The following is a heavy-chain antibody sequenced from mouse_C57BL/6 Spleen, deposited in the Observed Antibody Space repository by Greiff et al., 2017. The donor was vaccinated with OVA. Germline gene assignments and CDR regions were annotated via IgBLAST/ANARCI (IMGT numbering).Heavy chain of an antibody. J-gene: IGHJ4*01. CDR1: GYTFTDYN. D-gene: IGHD1-1*01. CDR3: ARHEYGSSPYYAMDY. CDR2: INPNNGGT. V-gene: IGHV1-18*01. Sequence: EVQLVESGPELVKPGASVKIPCKASGYTFTDYNMDWVKQSHGKSLEWIGDINPNNGGTIYNQKFKGKATLTVDKSSSTAYMELRSLTSEDTAVYYCARHEYGSSPYYAMDYWGQGTSVTVSS.